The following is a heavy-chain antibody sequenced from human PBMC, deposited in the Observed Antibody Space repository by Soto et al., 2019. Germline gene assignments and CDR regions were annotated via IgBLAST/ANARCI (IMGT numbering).Heavy chain of an antibody. J-gene: IGHJ2*01. CDR2: INHNGNS. D-gene: IGHD3-9*01. Sequence: SSETLCLTCAASGGSFSAYCWSCIRQPPGRGLEWIGEINHNGNSNYNPALESRVTISVDTSKNQFSLKLISVTAADTAVYYCARANILTGYYVAFFDVWGRGTLVTVSS. CDR1: GGSFSAYC. CDR3: ARANILTGYYVAFFDV. V-gene: IGHV4-34*01.